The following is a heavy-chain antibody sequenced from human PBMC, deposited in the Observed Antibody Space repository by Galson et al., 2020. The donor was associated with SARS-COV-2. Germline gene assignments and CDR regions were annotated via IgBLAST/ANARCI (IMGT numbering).Heavy chain of an antibody. J-gene: IGHJ5*02. Sequence: ETSETLSLTCAVYGGSFSAYYWNWIRQSPGKGLEWIGEINYSGRTNYNPSLKSRVTMSADTSKNQVSLKLTSVTAADTAVYYCARAIRAYCGGGRCHEVDPWGQGTLVTVSS. CDR3: ARAIRAYCGGGRCHEVDP. CDR2: INYSGRT. D-gene: IGHD2-15*01. V-gene: IGHV4-34*01. CDR1: GGSFSAYY.